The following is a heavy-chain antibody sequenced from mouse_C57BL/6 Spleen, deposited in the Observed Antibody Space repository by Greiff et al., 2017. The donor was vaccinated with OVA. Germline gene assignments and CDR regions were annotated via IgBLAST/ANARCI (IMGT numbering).Heavy chain of an antibody. CDR3: TAGTDCDY. D-gene: IGHD4-1*01. CDR2: IRLKSDNYAT. J-gene: IGHJ2*01. CDR1: GFTFSNYW. V-gene: IGHV6-3*01. Sequence: EVKVEESGGGLVQPGGSMKLSCVASGFTFSNYWMNWVRQSPEKGLEWVAQIRLKSDNYATHYAESVKGRFTISRDDSKSRVYLQMNNLRAEDTGMYYCTAGTDCDYWGQGTTLSVSS.